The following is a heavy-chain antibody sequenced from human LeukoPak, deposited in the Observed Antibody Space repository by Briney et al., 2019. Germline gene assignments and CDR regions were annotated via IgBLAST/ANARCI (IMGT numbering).Heavy chain of an antibody. Sequence: PGGSLRLSCAGSSFSFCSYWMHWVRHPPEKGLEWVFSIKSDGSATAYADSVKGRFSMSTDSAKYTASLHMNSLRVEVTAMYYCAMDINGDLFHVWGQGTPVTVSS. CDR2: IKSDGSAT. V-gene: IGHV3-74*01. J-gene: IGHJ4*02. D-gene: IGHD2-2*03. CDR3: AMDINGDLFHV. CDR1: SFSFCSYW.